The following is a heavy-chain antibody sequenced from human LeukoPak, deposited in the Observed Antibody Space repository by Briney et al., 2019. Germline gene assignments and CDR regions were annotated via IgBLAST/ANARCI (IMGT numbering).Heavy chain of an antibody. CDR1: GYTFTSYG. V-gene: IGHV1-18*01. D-gene: IGHD2-2*01. CDR3: ARVFCSSTSCYINSGQQLGDFDY. Sequence: ASVKVSCKASGYTFTSYGISWVRQAPGQGLEGMGWISAYNGNTNYAQKLQGRVTMTTDTSTSTAYMELRSLRSDDTAVYYCARVFCSSTSCYINSGQQLGDFDYWGQGTLVTVSS. CDR2: ISAYNGNT. J-gene: IGHJ4*02.